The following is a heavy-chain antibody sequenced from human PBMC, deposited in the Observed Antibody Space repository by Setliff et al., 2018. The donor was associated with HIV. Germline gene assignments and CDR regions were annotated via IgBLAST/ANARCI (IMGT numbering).Heavy chain of an antibody. Sequence: PGGSLRLSCAASGFTFSSCGMHWGRQAPGKGLEWVAFIRYDGSNKYYADSVKGRFTISRDNSKNTLYLQMNSLRAEDTAVYYCANRLRGYNKWYYFDYWGQGTLVTVSS. V-gene: IGHV3-30*02. CDR3: ANRLRGYNKWYYFDY. J-gene: IGHJ4*02. CDR2: IRYDGSNK. CDR1: GFTFSSCG. D-gene: IGHD1-1*01.